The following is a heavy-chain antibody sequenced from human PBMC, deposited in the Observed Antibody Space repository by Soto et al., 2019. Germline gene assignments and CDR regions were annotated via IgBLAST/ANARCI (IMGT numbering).Heavy chain of an antibody. CDR1: GGSISSSSYY. J-gene: IGHJ4*02. D-gene: IGHD3-3*01. Sequence: QLQLQESGPGLVKPSETLSLTCTVSGGSISSSSYYWGWIRQPPGKGLEWIGSIYYSGSTYYNPSLKRRVTISVDTSKNQFSLKLSSVTAADTAVYYCARHGITIFGVVIPAGDFDYWGQGTLVTVSS. CDR3: ARHGITIFGVVIPAGDFDY. V-gene: IGHV4-39*01. CDR2: IYYSGST.